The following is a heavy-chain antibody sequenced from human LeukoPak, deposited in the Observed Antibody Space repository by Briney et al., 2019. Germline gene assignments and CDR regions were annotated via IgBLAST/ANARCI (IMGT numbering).Heavy chain of an antibody. D-gene: IGHD5-18*01. V-gene: IGHV4-4*02. CDR3: ARTTEGGYSYGYFYYYYMDV. J-gene: IGHJ6*03. CDR1: GGSISSSNW. Sequence: SETLSLTCAVSGGSISSSNWWSWVRQPPGKGLEWIGSIYYSGSTYYNPSLKSRVTISVDTSKNQFSLKLSSVTAADTAVYYCARTTEGGYSYGYFYYYYMDVWGKGTTVTISS. CDR2: IYYSGST.